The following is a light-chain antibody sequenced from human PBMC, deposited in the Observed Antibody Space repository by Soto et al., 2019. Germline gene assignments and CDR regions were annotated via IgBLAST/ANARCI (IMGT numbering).Light chain of an antibody. J-gene: IGLJ2*01. CDR1: SSNIGTNY. V-gene: IGLV1-47*01. CDR3: AAWDDSLSGVL. Sequence: QSVLSQPPSASGTPGQRVTVSCSGSSSNIGTNYVYWYQQFPATAPKLLIYRNNQRPSGVPDRFTGSKSGASASLAISGLRSEDEADNFCAAWDDSLSGVLFGGGTKLTVL. CDR2: RNN.